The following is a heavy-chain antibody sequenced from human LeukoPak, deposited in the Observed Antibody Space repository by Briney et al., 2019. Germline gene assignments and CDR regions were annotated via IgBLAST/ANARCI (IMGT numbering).Heavy chain of an antibody. CDR2: IYTSGST. Sequence: SETLSLTCTVSGGSISSGSYYWTWIRQPAGKGLEWIGRIYTSGSTNYNPSLKSRVTISLDTSKNQFSLKLSSVTAADTAVYYCAGSVVASFDYWGQGTLVTVSS. D-gene: IGHD2-15*01. J-gene: IGHJ4*02. V-gene: IGHV4-61*02. CDR1: GGSISSGSYY. CDR3: AGSVVASFDY.